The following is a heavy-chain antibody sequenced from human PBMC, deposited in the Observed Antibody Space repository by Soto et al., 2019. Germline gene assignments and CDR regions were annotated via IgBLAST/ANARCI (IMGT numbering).Heavy chain of an antibody. J-gene: IGHJ4*02. D-gene: IGHD5-18*01. CDR2: ISYDGSNK. V-gene: IGHV3-30*18. CDR1: GFTSSSYG. Sequence: GGSLRLSCAASGFTSSSYGMHWVRQAPGKGLEWVAVISYDGSNKYYADSVKGRFTISRDNSKNTLYLQMNSLRAEDTAVYYCAKDTAMVSLDYWGQGTLVTVSS. CDR3: AKDTAMVSLDY.